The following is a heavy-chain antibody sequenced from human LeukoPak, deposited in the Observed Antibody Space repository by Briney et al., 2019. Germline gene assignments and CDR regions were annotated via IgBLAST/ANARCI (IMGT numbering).Heavy chain of an antibody. D-gene: IGHD1-1*01. CDR1: GGTFSSYA. J-gene: IGHJ4*02. CDR3: ARWATGTTFDY. CDR2: IIPIFGIA. V-gene: IGHV1-69*04. Sequence: SVKVSCKASGGTFSSYAISWVRQAPGQGLEWMGRIIPIFGIANYAQKFQGRVTITADKSTSTAYMELSSLRSEDAAVYYCARWATGTTFDYWGQGTLVTVSS.